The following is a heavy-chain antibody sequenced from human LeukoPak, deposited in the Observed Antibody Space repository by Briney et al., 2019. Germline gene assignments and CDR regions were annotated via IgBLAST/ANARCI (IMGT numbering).Heavy chain of an antibody. CDR3: ARDREYYYDSSGYYYAEYFDY. V-gene: IGHV3-30-3*01. Sequence: QTGGSLRLSCAASGFTFSSYAMHWVRQAPGKGLEWVAVISYDGSNKYHADSVKGRFTISRDNSKNTLYLQMNSLRAEDTAVYYCARDREYYYDSSGYYYAEYFDYWGQGTLVTVSS. J-gene: IGHJ4*02. D-gene: IGHD3-22*01. CDR2: ISYDGSNK. CDR1: GFTFSSYA.